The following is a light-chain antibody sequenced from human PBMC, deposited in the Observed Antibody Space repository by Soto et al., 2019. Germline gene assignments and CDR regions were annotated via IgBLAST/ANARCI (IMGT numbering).Light chain of an antibody. CDR1: SSDVGGYNY. CDR3: SSYTSSSTLV. CDR2: EVS. V-gene: IGLV2-14*01. Sequence: QSVLTQPASVSGSPGQSITISCTGTSSDVGGYNYVSWYQQHPGNAPKLMIYEVSNRPSGVSNRFSGSKSGNTASLTISRLPAEDEADYYCSSYTSSSTLVFGTGTKLTVL. J-gene: IGLJ1*01.